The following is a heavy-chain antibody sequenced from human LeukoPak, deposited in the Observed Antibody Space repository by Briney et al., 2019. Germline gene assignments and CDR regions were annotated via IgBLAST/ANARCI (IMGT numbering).Heavy chain of an antibody. Sequence: ASVTVSCKASGYTFTSYGISWVRQAPGQGLEWMGWISAYNGNTKYAQKLQGRVSMTTDTSTSTAYMELRSLRSDDTAVYYCARDQTQIWFGEGLWYFDYWGQGTLVTVSS. CDR2: ISAYNGNT. J-gene: IGHJ4*02. D-gene: IGHD3-10*01. CDR3: ARDQTQIWFGEGLWYFDY. CDR1: GYTFTSYG. V-gene: IGHV1-18*01.